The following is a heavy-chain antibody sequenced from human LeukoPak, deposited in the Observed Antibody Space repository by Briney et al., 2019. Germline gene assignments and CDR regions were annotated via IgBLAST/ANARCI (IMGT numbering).Heavy chain of an antibody. CDR2: INPNSGGT. J-gene: IGHJ4*02. V-gene: IGHV1-2*06. Sequence: ASVKVSCKASGYTFTGYYMHWVRQAPGQGLEWMGRINPNSGGTNYAQKFRGRVTMTRDTSISTAYMELSRLRSDDTAVYYCARELDTAMVTRFDYWGQGTLVTVSS. CDR1: GYTFTGYY. D-gene: IGHD5-18*01. CDR3: ARELDTAMVTRFDY.